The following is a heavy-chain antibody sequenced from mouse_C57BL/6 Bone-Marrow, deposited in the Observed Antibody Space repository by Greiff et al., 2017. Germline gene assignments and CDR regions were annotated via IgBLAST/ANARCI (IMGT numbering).Heavy chain of an antibody. CDR1: GFTFSSYG. CDR3: ARQSEAMDY. CDR2: ISSGGSYT. V-gene: IGHV5-6*02. J-gene: IGHJ4*01. Sequence: DVMLVESGGDLVKPGGSLKLSCAASGFTFSSYGMSWVRQTPDKRLEWVATISSGGSYTYYPDSVKGRFTISRDNAKNTLYLQMSRLKSEDTAMYYCARQSEAMDYWGQGTSVTVSS.